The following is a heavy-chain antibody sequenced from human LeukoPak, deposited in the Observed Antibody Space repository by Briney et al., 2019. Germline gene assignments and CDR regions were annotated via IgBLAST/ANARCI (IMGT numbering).Heavy chain of an antibody. V-gene: IGHV3-30*18. CDR3: AKTKGYDSSGYDFDY. Sequence: GGSLRLSCAASGFTFSNFGMHWVRQAPGKGLEWVAVISYDGSNTYYADSLKGRFTISRDNSKNTLYLQMNSLRAEDTAVYYCAKTKGYDSSGYDFDYWGQGTLVTVSS. D-gene: IGHD3-22*01. J-gene: IGHJ4*02. CDR2: ISYDGSNT. CDR1: GFTFSNFG.